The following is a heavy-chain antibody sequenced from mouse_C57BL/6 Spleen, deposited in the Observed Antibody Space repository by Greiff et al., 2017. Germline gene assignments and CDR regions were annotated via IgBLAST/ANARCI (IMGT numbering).Heavy chain of an antibody. D-gene: IGHD2-4*01. V-gene: IGHV5-12*01. CDR1: GFTFSDYY. CDR2: ISNGGGST. Sequence: EVKLMESGGGLVQPGGSLKLSCAASGFTFSDYYMYWVRQTPEKRLEWVAYISNGGGSTYYPDTVKGRFTISRDNAKNTLYLQMSRLKSEDTAMYYCARHDYDGAWFAYWGQGTLVTVSA. CDR3: ARHDYDGAWFAY. J-gene: IGHJ3*01.